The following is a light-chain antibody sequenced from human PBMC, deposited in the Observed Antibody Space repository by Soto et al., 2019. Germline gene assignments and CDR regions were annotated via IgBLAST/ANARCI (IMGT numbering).Light chain of an antibody. CDR3: TSFTSRSTLV. Sequence: LTQPASVSGSPGQSITISCTGTSSDIGVYNHVSWYQQHPGKVPKLMIFEVSNRPSGVSTRFSASKSGNTASLTISGLQAEDEANYYCTSFTSRSTLVFGTGTRSPS. CDR1: SSDIGVYNH. V-gene: IGLV2-14*01. J-gene: IGLJ1*01. CDR2: EVS.